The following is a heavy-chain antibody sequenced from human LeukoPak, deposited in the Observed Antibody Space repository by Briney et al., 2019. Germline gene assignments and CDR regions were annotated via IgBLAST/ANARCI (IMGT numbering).Heavy chain of an antibody. V-gene: IGHV3-9*01. CDR3: ARRAGIYSHPYDY. J-gene: IGHJ4*02. CDR2: ISYSSETI. D-gene: IGHD1-14*01. CDR1: GFPFDEHA. Sequence: PGGSLRLSCAASGFPFDEHAMHWVRQAPGKGLEWVSGISYSSETIGYVDSVKGRFTISRDNVRKSLYLQMNSLRAEDTAVYYCARRAGIYSHPYDYWGQGTLVTVSS.